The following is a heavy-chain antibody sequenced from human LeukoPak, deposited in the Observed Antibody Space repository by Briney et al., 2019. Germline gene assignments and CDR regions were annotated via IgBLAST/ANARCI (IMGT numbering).Heavy chain of an antibody. D-gene: IGHD5-18*01. V-gene: IGHV1-69*05. Sequence: ASVKVSCKASGGTFSSYAISWVRQAPGQGLEWMGGIIPIFGTANYAQKFQGRVTMTRDTSTSTVYMELSSLRSEDTAVYYCARPQNSYGFDYWGQGTLVTVSP. CDR2: IIPIFGTA. CDR1: GGTFSSYA. CDR3: ARPQNSYGFDY. J-gene: IGHJ4*02.